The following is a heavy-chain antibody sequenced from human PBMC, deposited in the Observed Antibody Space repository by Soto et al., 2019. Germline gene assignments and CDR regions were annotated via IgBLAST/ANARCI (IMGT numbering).Heavy chain of an antibody. D-gene: IGHD4-17*01. V-gene: IGHV4-39*01. CDR1: GGSVTNSSYY. CDR3: VSQRTTVPTQAYFDY. J-gene: IGHJ4*02. CDR2: VYYRGRS. Sequence: LSLTCTVSGGSVTNSSYYWGWIRQSPGKGLEWIGSVYYRGRSYSKSSVKSRVTISVDTSKNRFSLSLNSVTASDTAVYFCVSQRTTVPTQAYFDYWGPGALVTVS.